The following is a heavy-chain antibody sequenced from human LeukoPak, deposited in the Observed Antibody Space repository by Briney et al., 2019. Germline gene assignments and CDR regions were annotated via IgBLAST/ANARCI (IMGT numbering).Heavy chain of an antibody. J-gene: IGHJ4*02. V-gene: IGHV4-39*07. CDR1: GGSISSSSYY. CDR3: VKGPSYYDSSGYSGIDY. CDR2: IYYSGST. Sequence: SETLSLTCTVSGGSISSSSYYWGWIRQPPGKGLEWIGSIYYSGSTYYNPSLKSRVTISVDTSKNQFSLKLSSVTAADTAVYYCVKGPSYYDSSGYSGIDYWGQGTLVTVSS. D-gene: IGHD3-22*01.